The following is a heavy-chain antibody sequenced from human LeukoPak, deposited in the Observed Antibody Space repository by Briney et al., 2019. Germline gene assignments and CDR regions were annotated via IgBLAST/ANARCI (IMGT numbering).Heavy chain of an antibody. CDR3: AKDLWGLRDRGLDY. Sequence: GGSLRLSCAASGFTFSSYVMSWVRQAPGKGLESVSAISGSGDNTYYADSVKGRFIISRDNPKNTLYLKMNRLRAEDTAVYYGAKDLWGLRDRGLDYWGQGTLVTVSS. CDR1: GFTFSSYV. V-gene: IGHV3-23*01. D-gene: IGHD3-16*01. CDR2: ISGSGDNT. J-gene: IGHJ4*02.